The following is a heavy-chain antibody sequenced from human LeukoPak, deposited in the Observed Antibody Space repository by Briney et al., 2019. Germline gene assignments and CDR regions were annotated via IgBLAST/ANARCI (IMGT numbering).Heavy chain of an antibody. D-gene: IGHD4-17*01. V-gene: IGHV3-21*01. J-gene: IGHJ4*02. Sequence: GGSLRLSCAASGFTFSTYSMNWVRQAPGKGLEWVSSISSSSSYIYYADSVKGRFAISRDNAKNSLYLQMNSLRADDTAVYYCASGDYGDYAGPSGYWGQGTLVTVSS. CDR3: ASGDYGDYAGPSGY. CDR2: ISSSSSYI. CDR1: GFTFSTYS.